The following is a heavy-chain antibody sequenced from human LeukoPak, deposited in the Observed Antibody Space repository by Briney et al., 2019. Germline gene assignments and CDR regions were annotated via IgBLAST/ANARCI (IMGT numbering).Heavy chain of an antibody. CDR1: GITLSNYG. CDR2: ISASGGRK. CDR3: AKRGVVIRVILVGFHKEAYYFDS. D-gene: IGHD3-22*01. J-gene: IGHJ4*02. Sequence: GGSLRFSGASSGITLSNYGMSWVRQAPGKGLEWVEGISASGGRKNYADSVKGRFTISRDNPKNTLHLQMNSLRAEDTAVYFCAKRGVVIRVILVGFHKEAYYFDSWGQGALVTVSS. V-gene: IGHV3-23*01.